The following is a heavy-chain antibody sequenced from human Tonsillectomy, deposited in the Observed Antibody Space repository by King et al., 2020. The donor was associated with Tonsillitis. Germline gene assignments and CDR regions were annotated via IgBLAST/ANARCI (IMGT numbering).Heavy chain of an antibody. V-gene: IGHV4-30-4*07. J-gene: IGHJ5*01. D-gene: IGHD3-22*01. CDR2: MDSSEST. Sequence: QLQESGPGLVKPSQTLSLTCAVSGGSIDNSRHSWSWIRQPPGKGLEWIAYMDSSESTNYNPSLQSRVTMSMDSSRNQFFLNINSVTAADTAVYFCASVRVQWLFDPGDPSGRGATIWFDSWGQGMLVTVSS. CDR3: ASVRVQWLFDPGDPSGRGATIWFDS. CDR1: GGSIDNSRHS.